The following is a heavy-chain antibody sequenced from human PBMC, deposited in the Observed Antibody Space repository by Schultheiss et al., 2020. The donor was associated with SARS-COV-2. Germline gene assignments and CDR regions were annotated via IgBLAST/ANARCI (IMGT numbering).Heavy chain of an antibody. CDR2: INPNSGGT. J-gene: IGHJ4*02. D-gene: IGHD3-22*01. CDR1: GYTFTGYY. Sequence: ASVKVSCKASGYTFTGYYMHWVRQAPGQGLEWMGWINPNSGGTNYAQKFQERVTITRDMSTSTAYMELSSLRAEDTAVYYCARAGWTGGSSGYHWGSFDYWGQGTLVTVSS. CDR3: ARAGWTGGSSGYHWGSFDY. V-gene: IGHV1-2*02.